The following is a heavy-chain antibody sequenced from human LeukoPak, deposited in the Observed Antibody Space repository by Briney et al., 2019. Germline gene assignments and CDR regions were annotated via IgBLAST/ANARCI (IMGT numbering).Heavy chain of an antibody. Sequence: KPSETLSLTCAVYGGSFSGYYWSWIRQPPGKGLEWIGEINHSGSTNYNPSLKSRVTISVDTSKNQFSLKLSSVTAADTAAYYCARGGVMGAYGGNSPLDLWGRGTLVTVSS. CDR3: ARGGVMGAYGGNSPLDL. CDR1: GGSFSGYY. J-gene: IGHJ2*01. V-gene: IGHV4-34*01. CDR2: INHSGST. D-gene: IGHD4-23*01.